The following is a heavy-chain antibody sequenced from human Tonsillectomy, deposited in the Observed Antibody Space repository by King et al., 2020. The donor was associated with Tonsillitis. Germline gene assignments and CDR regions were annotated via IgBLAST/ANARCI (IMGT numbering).Heavy chain of an antibody. CDR1: GFTFSNFG. Sequence: VQLVESGGGVVQPGRSLRLSCAASGFTFSNFGMHWVRQAPGKGLEWVAAISYDGSDKYYADSVKGRFTISRDNSRNTLYLQMNSLRAEDTAVYYCAKVAGYCSGGGCYFDYWGQGNLVTVSS. J-gene: IGHJ4*02. V-gene: IGHV3-30*18. D-gene: IGHD2-15*01. CDR3: AKVAGYCSGGGCYFDY. CDR2: ISYDGSDK.